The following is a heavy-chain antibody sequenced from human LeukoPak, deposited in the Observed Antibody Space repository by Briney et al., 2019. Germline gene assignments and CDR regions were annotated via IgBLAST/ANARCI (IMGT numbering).Heavy chain of an antibody. J-gene: IGHJ4*02. CDR3: ARDYYGGLYFDY. V-gene: IGHV3-74*01. CDR1: GFTFSSYW. D-gene: IGHD4-23*01. CDR2: INSDGSST. Sequence: GGSLRLSCAASGFTFSSYWMHWVRQAPGKGLVWVSRINSDGSSTSYADSVKGRFTISRDNAENSLYLQMNSLRAEDAAVYYCARDYYGGLYFDYWGQGTLVTVSS.